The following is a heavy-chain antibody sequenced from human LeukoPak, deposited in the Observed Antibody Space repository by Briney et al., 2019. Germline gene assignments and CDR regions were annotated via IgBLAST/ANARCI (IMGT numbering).Heavy chain of an antibody. Sequence: PSETLSLTCTVSGGSISSSSYYGGWIRQPPGKGLELIGSIYYSGSTYYNPSLKSRVTISVDTSKNQFSLKLSSVTAADTAVYYCARGGPYVWGSYRYSNWFDPWGQGTLVTVSS. D-gene: IGHD3-16*02. CDR1: GGSISSSSYY. J-gene: IGHJ5*02. CDR2: IYYSGST. CDR3: ARGGPYVWGSYRYSNWFDP. V-gene: IGHV4-39*01.